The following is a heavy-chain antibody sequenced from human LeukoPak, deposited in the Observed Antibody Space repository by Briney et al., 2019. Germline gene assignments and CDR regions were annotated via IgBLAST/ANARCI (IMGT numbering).Heavy chain of an antibody. CDR3: AKDLMCTVGWYRHY. V-gene: IGHV3-23*01. Sequence: GGSLRLSCADSAFTFSSYDMNWVRQAPGKGLEGVSTISESGDSTNYAVPVKGRFTISRHHSKNTLYLQMNSLRAEDLAVYYCAKDLMCTVGWYRHYWGQGTLVTVSS. CDR1: AFTFSSYD. CDR2: ISESGDST. J-gene: IGHJ4*02. D-gene: IGHD6-19*01.